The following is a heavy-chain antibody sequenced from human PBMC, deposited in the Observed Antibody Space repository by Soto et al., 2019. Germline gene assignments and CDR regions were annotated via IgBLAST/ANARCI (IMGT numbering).Heavy chain of an antibody. J-gene: IGHJ6*02. V-gene: IGHV4-59*01. Sequence: SETLSLTCTVSGGSISSYYWSWIRQPPGKGLEWIGYIYYSGSTNYNPSLKSRVTISVDTSKNQFSLKLSSVTAADTAVYYCARDRAYGMDVWGQGTKVTRLL. CDR3: ARDRAYGMDV. CDR1: GGSISSYY. CDR2: IYYSGST.